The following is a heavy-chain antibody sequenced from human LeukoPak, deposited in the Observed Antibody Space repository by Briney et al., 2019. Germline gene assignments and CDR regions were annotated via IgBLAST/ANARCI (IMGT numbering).Heavy chain of an antibody. V-gene: IGHV3-23*01. Sequence: PGGSLRLSCAASGFTFSNYAMTWVRQAPGKGLEWLSAISGGGGSTVCANSVKGRLTISRDNSKNTVYLQMNSLRDEDTAVYYCTRGGSYAPLDYWGQGTLVTVSS. D-gene: IGHD1-26*01. CDR2: ISGGGGST. J-gene: IGHJ4*02. CDR3: TRGGSYAPLDY. CDR1: GFTFSNYA.